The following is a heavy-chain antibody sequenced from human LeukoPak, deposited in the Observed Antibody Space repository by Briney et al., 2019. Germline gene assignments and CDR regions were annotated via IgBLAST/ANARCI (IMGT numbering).Heavy chain of an antibody. CDR3: ARQLPTAAADTKGYFDY. Sequence: GSLRLSCAASGFTFSSYWMTWVRQAPGKGLEWIGSIFYGGSTHYNPSLKSRATISADTSKNQFSLKLTSVTAADAAMYYCARQLPTAAADTKGYFDYWGQGTVVTVSS. CDR2: IFYGGST. CDR1: GFTFSSYW. V-gene: IGHV4-34*12. D-gene: IGHD6-25*01. J-gene: IGHJ4*01.